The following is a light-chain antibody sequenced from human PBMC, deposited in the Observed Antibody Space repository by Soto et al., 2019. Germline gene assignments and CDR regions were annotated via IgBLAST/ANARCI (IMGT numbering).Light chain of an antibody. V-gene: IGKV3-15*01. J-gene: IGKJ4*01. CDR2: DTS. CDR3: QQYNNWPLT. CDR1: QNVHSN. Sequence: EVVMTQSPATLSVSPGDGATLSCRASQNVHSNLAWYQQKPGQAPRLLIYDTSTRATDIPFRFTGGGSGTEFTLTISSLQSEDFAVYYCQQYNNWPLTFGGGTKVEIK.